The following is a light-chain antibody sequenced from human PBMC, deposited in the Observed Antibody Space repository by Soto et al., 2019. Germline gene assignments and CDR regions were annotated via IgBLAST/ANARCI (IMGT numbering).Light chain of an antibody. CDR2: GTS. CDR1: QSVGRS. Sequence: IVMTQSPATLSVSPGERATLSCRASQSVGRSLAWYQQKPGQAPRLLMYGTSARATGIPATFSGSGSGTEFTLTISSLQSEDFEVYYCQQYDNWPSVTFGGGTKVEIK. CDR3: QQYDNWPSVT. J-gene: IGKJ4*01. V-gene: IGKV3-15*01.